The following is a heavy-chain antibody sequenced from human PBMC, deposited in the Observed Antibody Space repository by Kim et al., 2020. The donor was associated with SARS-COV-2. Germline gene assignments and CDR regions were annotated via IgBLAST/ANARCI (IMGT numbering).Heavy chain of an antibody. Sequence: GNPTYAQGFPGRFVFALDTSVSTAYLQISSLKAEDTAVYFCARATNWFDPWGQGTLVTVSS. V-gene: IGHV7-4-1*02. CDR3: ARATNWFDP. J-gene: IGHJ5*02. CDR2: GNP.